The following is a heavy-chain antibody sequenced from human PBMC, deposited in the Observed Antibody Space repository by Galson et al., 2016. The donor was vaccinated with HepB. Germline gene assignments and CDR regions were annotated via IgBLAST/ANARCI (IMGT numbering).Heavy chain of an antibody. CDR2: IYHSGST. D-gene: IGHD3-16*02. Sequence: SETLSLTCTVSGGSISSGGNYWSWIRQHPGKGLEWIGSIYHSGSTYYSPSLKSRVTISVDTSKNQFSLKLSSVTAADTGVYYCARRYLYDYYYAMDVWGKGTTVTVSS. V-gene: IGHV4-39*01. CDR1: GGSISSGGNY. J-gene: IGHJ6*04. CDR3: ARRYLYDYYYAMDV.